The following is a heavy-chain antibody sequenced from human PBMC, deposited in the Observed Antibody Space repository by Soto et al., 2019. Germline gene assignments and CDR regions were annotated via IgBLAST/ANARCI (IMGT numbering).Heavy chain of an antibody. CDR1: GGSISSYY. CDR3: ARVVGIAAAGTGVLFDY. V-gene: IGHV4-59*01. Sequence: SETLSLTCTVSGGSISSYYWSWIRQPPGKGLEWIGYIYYSGSTNYNPSLKSRVTIPVDTSKNQFSLKPSSVTAADTAVYYCARVVGIAAAGTGVLFDYWGQGTLVTVSS. CDR2: IYYSGST. D-gene: IGHD6-13*01. J-gene: IGHJ4*02.